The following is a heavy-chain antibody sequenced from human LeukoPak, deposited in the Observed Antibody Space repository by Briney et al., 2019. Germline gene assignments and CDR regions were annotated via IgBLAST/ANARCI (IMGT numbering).Heavy chain of an antibody. CDR2: INTNTGNP. V-gene: IGHV7-4-1*02. CDR3: AATYYYGSGSYYNQDY. D-gene: IGHD3-10*01. Sequence: ASVKVYCKASGYIITSYAMNWVRQAPGQGLEWMGWINTNTGNPTYAQGFTGRFVFSLDTSVSTAYLQISSLKAEDTAVYYCAATYYYGSGSYYNQDYWGQGTLVTVSS. J-gene: IGHJ4*02. CDR1: GYIITSYA.